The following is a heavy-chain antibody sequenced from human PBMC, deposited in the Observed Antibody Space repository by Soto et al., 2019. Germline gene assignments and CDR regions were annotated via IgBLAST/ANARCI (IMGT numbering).Heavy chain of an antibody. CDR2: IHYSGATP. V-gene: IGHV1-46*01. CDR3: ARGGPDVATIGSCDY. Sequence: QVQLVQSGAEVKRPGASVKVSCKASGSTFTNYYMHWVRQAPGQGLEWMGVIHYSGATPTYAQKFQGRVTRARDTATSTVYGELSSLTSEDTAVDYGARGGPDVATIGSCDYGGQGTLVTVSS. J-gene: IGHJ4*02. D-gene: IGHD3-16*01. CDR1: GSTFTNYY.